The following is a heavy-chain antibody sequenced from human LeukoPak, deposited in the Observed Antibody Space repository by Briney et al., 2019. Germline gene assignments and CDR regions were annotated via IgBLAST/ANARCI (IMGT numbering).Heavy chain of an antibody. D-gene: IGHD2-21*01. CDR3: ARDLVDCGGDCNNFRE. V-gene: IGHV3-30*04. Sequence: GRSLSLSCAASGFNFSNYCLHWVRQAPAKGLEWVAVISYNGSNTFYADSVKGRFTISRDNSTNTLYLQMDSLSVGDTAMYYCARDLVDCGGDCNNFREGGRGTLVSVSS. CDR2: ISYNGSNT. J-gene: IGHJ4*02. CDR1: GFNFSNYC.